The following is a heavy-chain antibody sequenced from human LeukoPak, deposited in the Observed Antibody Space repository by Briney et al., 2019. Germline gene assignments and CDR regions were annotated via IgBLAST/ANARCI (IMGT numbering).Heavy chain of an antibody. CDR3: ARDSGPFDYCSGGSCFGY. Sequence: ASVKVSCKASGYTFTSYGISWVRQAPGQGLEWMGWISAYNGNTNYAQKLQGRVTMTTDTSTSTAYMELRSLRSDDTAVYYCARDSGPFDYCSGGSCFGYWGQGTLVTVSS. J-gene: IGHJ4*02. CDR1: GYTFTSYG. V-gene: IGHV1-18*01. D-gene: IGHD2-15*01. CDR2: ISAYNGNT.